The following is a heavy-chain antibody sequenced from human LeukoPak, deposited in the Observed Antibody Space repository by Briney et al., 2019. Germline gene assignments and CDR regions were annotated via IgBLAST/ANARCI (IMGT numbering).Heavy chain of an antibody. D-gene: IGHD1-7*01. Sequence: SETLSLTCTVSGGSVSSYYWSWIRQPPGKGLEWIGYIYYSGSTNYNPSLKSRVTISVDTSKNQFSLKLSSATAADTAVYHCARDNWNYGSSMDVWGQGTTVTVSS. CDR3: ARDNWNYGSSMDV. J-gene: IGHJ6*02. CDR2: IYYSGST. V-gene: IGHV4-59*02. CDR1: GGSVSSYY.